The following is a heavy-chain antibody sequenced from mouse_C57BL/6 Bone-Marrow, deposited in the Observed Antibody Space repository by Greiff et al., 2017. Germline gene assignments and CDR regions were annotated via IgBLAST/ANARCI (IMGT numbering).Heavy chain of an antibody. V-gene: IGHV3-6*01. CDR3: ARGSSWFAY. J-gene: IGHJ3*01. CDR2: ISYDGSN. CDR1: GYSITSGYY. Sequence: EVQLKESGPGLVKPSQSLSLTCSVTGYSITSGYYWNWIRQFPGNKLEWMGYISYDGSNNYNPSLKNRISITRDTSKNQFFLKLNSVTTEDTATYYCARGSSWFAYGGQGTLVTVSA.